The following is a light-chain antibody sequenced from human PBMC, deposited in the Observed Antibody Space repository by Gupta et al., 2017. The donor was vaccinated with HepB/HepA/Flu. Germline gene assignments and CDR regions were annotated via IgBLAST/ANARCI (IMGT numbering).Light chain of an antibody. Sequence: QSVLTQPPSASGTPGQRVTISCSGSTSNIGTNYVSWYQQLPGTAPKLLIYRNHQWPSGVPARFSGSKSGTSASLAISGLRSEDEADYYCAAWDDSLSGYVFGTGTKVTVL. J-gene: IGLJ1*01. V-gene: IGLV1-47*01. CDR1: TSNIGTNY. CDR3: AAWDDSLSGYV. CDR2: RNH.